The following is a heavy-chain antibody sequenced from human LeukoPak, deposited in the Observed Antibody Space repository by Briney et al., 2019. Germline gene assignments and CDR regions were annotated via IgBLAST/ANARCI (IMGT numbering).Heavy chain of an antibody. CDR3: AREGIAATTGDALDI. CDR2: ISSSGSII. Sequence: GGSLRLSCAASGFTFRSYEMNWVRQAPGKGLEWVSYISSSGSIIDYADSVKGRFTISRDNAKKSLYMQMNSLRVEDTALYYCAREGIAATTGDALDIWGQGTMVTVSS. V-gene: IGHV3-48*03. D-gene: IGHD2-15*01. CDR1: GFTFRSYE. J-gene: IGHJ3*02.